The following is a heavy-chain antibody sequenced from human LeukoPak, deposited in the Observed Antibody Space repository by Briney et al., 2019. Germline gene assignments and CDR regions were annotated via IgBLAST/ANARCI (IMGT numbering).Heavy chain of an antibody. CDR2: ISYDGSNK. CDR1: GFTFSSYG. V-gene: IGHV3-30*18. D-gene: IGHD1-26*01. J-gene: IGHJ4*02. CDR3: AKEGGSCSGSYSRYFDY. Sequence: GGSLRLSCAASGFTFSSYGMHWVRQAPGKGLEWVAAISYDGSNKYYADSVKGRFTISRDNTKNTLYLQMNSLRAEDTAVYYCAKEGGSCSGSYSRYFDYWGQGTLVTVSS.